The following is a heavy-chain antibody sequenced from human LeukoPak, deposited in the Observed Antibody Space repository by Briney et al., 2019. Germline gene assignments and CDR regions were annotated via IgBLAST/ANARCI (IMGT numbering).Heavy chain of an antibody. CDR1: GYTFTSYY. CDR3: ARTGIDTGIAAAQGWFDP. V-gene: IGHV1-46*01. J-gene: IGHJ5*02. D-gene: IGHD6-13*01. Sequence: ASVKVSCKASGYTFTSYYMHWVRQAPGQGLEWMGIINPSGGSTSYAQKFQGRVTMTREMSTSTVYMELSSLRSEDTAVYYCARTGIDTGIAAAQGWFDPWGQGTLVTVSS. CDR2: INPSGGST.